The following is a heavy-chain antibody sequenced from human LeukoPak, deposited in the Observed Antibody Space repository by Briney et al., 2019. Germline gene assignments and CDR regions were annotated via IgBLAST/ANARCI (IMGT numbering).Heavy chain of an antibody. D-gene: IGHD6-13*01. CDR3: ARIGAGSSRDY. V-gene: IGHV3-21*01. Sequence: GGTLRLSCAASGFTFSNFAMTWVRQAPGQGLEWVSSIVGSSSTYYADSLKGRFTISRDNAKNSLYLQMNSLRAEDTAVYYCARIGAGSSRDYWGQGTLVTVSS. J-gene: IGHJ4*02. CDR2: IVGSSST. CDR1: GFTFSNFA.